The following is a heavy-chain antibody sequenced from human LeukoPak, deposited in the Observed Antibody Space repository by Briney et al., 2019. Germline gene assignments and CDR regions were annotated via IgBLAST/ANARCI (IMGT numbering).Heavy chain of an antibody. CDR3: ARDLAYYYDSSGSEDAFDI. D-gene: IGHD3-22*01. Sequence: GGSLRLSCAASGFTFSSYGMHWVRQAPGKGLEWVAVIWYDGSNKYYADSVKGRFTISRDNSKNTLYLQMNSLRAEDTAVYYCARDLAYYYDSSGSEDAFDIWGEGTMVTVSS. V-gene: IGHV3-33*01. CDR1: GFTFSSYG. J-gene: IGHJ3*02. CDR2: IWYDGSNK.